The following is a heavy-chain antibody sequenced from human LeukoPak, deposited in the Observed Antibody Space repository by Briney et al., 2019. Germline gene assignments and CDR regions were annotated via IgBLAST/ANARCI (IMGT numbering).Heavy chain of an antibody. D-gene: IGHD5-12*01. CDR3: AREYSGYGYYYNMDV. CDR2: ISYDGSNK. CDR1: GFTFSSYA. V-gene: IGHV3-30-3*01. Sequence: GGSLRLSCAASGFTFSSYAMHWVRQAPGKGLEWVAVISYDGSNKYYADSVKGRFTISRDNSENTLYLQMNSLRAEDTAVYYCAREYSGYGYYYNMDVWGQGTTVIVSS. J-gene: IGHJ6*02.